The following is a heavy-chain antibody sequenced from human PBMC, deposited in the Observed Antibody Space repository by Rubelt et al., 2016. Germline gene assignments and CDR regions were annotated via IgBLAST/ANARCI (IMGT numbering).Heavy chain of an antibody. CDR2: FDPEDGET. CDR1: GYTLTELS. Sequence: QVQLVQSGAEVKKPGASVKVSCKVSGYTLTELSMHWVRQAPGKGLEWMGGFDPEDGETNYEQKFQGRVTMTEDTSTDTAYMELSSRRSEDTAVYYCATGIIRLKPFDYWGQGTLVTVSS. V-gene: IGHV1-24*01. J-gene: IGHJ4*02. CDR3: ATGIIRLKPFDY. D-gene: IGHD2-15*01.